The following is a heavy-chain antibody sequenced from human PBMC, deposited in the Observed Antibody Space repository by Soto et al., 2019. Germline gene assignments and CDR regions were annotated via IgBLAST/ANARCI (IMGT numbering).Heavy chain of an antibody. D-gene: IGHD6-19*01. V-gene: IGHV3-23*01. Sequence: PGGSLRLSCAASGFTFSSYAMSWVRQAPGKGLEWVSAISGSGGSTYYADSVKSRFTISRDNSKNTLYLQMNSLRAEDTAVYYCAKDRNSSGWYYYYYGMDVWGQGTTVTVSS. J-gene: IGHJ6*02. CDR2: ISGSGGST. CDR1: GFTFSSYA. CDR3: AKDRNSSGWYYYYYGMDV.